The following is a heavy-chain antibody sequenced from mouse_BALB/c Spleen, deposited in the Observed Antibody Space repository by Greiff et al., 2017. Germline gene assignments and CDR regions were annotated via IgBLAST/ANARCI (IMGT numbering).Heavy chain of an antibody. CDR1: GFSLTSYG. CDR2: IWAGGST. J-gene: IGHJ2*01. Sequence: QVQLKQSGPGLVAPSQCLSITCTASGFSLTSYGVHWVRQPPGKGLEWLGVIWAGGSTNYNSALMSRLSISKDNSTSQVFLKMNSLQTDDTAMYYCARVNYYGSSFDYWGQGTTLTVSS. CDR3: ARVNYYGSSFDY. V-gene: IGHV2-9*02. D-gene: IGHD1-1*01.